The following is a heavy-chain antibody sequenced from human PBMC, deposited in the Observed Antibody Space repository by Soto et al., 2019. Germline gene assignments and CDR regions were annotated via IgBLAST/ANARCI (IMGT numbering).Heavy chain of an antibody. D-gene: IGHD3-22*01. CDR1: GYTFSNYA. Sequence: GGSLRLSCAASGYTFSNYAMSWVRQAPGKGLEWVSGISGSSGSTYYADSVKGRFTISRDNSKNTLYLQMNSLRAEDTAVYDCAKERYDHIGNCLDYWGQGTLVTVSS. J-gene: IGHJ4*02. CDR3: AKERYDHIGNCLDY. V-gene: IGHV3-23*01. CDR2: ISGSSGST.